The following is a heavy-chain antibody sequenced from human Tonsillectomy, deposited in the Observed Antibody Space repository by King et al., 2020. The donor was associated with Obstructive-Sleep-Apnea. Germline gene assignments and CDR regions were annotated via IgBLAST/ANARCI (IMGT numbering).Heavy chain of an antibody. V-gene: IGHV3-15*01. D-gene: IGHD3-10*01. CDR2: IKSKNDGGAT. Sequence: VQLVESGGELVKPGGSLRLSCAASGFTFIKGWMSWVRQAPGKGLEWVGRIKSKNDGGATDYAAPVKGRFTVSRDDSKNTLYLQMNRLKSEDTGVYYWATEGAPSGSGSYLTYWGQGTLVTVSS. J-gene: IGHJ4*02. CDR3: ATEGAPSGSGSYLTY. CDR1: GFTFIKGW.